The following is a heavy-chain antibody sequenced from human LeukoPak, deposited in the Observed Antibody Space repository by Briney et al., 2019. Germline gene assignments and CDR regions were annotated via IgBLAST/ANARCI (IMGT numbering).Heavy chain of an antibody. CDR1: GFTFSSYE. V-gene: IGHV3-48*03. Sequence: GGSLRLSCAASGFTFSSYEMNWVRQAPGKGLEWVSYISSSGSTIYYADSVKGRFTISRDNAKNSLYLQMNSLRAEDTAVYYCARDGAAAGHYYYYYMDVWGKGTTVTVSS. CDR2: ISSSGSTI. J-gene: IGHJ6*03. D-gene: IGHD6-13*01. CDR3: ARDGAAAGHYYYYYMDV.